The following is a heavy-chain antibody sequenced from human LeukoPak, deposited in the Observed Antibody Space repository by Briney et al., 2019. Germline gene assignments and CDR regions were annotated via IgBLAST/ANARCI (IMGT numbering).Heavy chain of an antibody. V-gene: IGHV4-34*01. CDR2: INHSGST. Sequence: SETLSLTCAVYGGSFSGYYWSWIRQPPGKGLEWIGEINHSGSTNYNPSLKSRVTISVDTSKYQFSLKLSSVTAADTAVYYCARGGESSNFDYWGQGTLVTVSS. D-gene: IGHD3-16*01. CDR1: GGSFSGYY. CDR3: ARGGESSNFDY. J-gene: IGHJ4*02.